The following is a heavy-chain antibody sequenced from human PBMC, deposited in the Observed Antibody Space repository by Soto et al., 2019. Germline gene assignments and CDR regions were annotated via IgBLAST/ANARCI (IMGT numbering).Heavy chain of an antibody. J-gene: IGHJ4*02. CDR1: GGSISSSTYY. CDR3: AREGDGYNLPTFDY. V-gene: IGHV4-39*02. D-gene: IGHD5-12*01. Sequence: SETLSLTCTVSGGSISSSTYYWGWIRQPPGKGLEWIGSIYYSGSTYYSPSLKSRLTISVDTSKNQFSLKLSSVTAADTAVYYCAREGDGYNLPTFDYWGQGTMVTVYS. CDR2: IYYSGST.